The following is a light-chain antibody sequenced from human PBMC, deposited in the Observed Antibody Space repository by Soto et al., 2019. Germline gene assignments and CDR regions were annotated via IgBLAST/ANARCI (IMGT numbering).Light chain of an antibody. CDR1: QGISDY. CDR2: AAS. Sequence: DIQMTQSPSSLSASVGDRVTLTCRASQGISDYLAWYQQKPGKIPKLLIYAASTLQSGVPSRFSGSGSGTDFTLTISSLQPEDVATYYCQKYNSAPATFGPGTKVDIK. CDR3: QKYNSAPAT. J-gene: IGKJ3*01. V-gene: IGKV1-27*01.